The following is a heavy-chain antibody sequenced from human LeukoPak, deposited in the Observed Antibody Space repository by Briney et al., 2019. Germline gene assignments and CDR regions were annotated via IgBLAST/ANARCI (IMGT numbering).Heavy chain of an antibody. Sequence: GRSLRLSCAASGFTFSSYAMHWVRQAPGKGLEWVAVISYDGSNKYYADSVKGRFTISRDNSKNTLYLQMYSLRAEDTAVYYCAKDYSSGYYHAYAFDIWGQGTMVTVSS. CDR2: ISYDGSNK. J-gene: IGHJ3*02. D-gene: IGHD3-22*01. V-gene: IGHV3-30-3*01. CDR1: GFTFSSYA. CDR3: AKDYSSGYYHAYAFDI.